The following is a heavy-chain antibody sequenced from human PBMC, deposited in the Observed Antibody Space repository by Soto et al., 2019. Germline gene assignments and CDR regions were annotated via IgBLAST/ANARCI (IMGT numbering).Heavy chain of an antibody. CDR2: MNPNSGNT. J-gene: IGHJ5*02. V-gene: IGHV1-8*01. Sequence: GASVKVSCKASGYTFTSYDINWVRQATGQGLEWMGWMNPNSGNTGYAQKFQGRVTMTRNTSISTAYMELSSLRSEDTAVYYCARVISRQLLWFGELYFPYNKNWFDPWGQGTLVTVSS. CDR1: GYTFTSYD. CDR3: ARVISRQLLWFGELYFPYNKNWFDP. D-gene: IGHD3-10*01.